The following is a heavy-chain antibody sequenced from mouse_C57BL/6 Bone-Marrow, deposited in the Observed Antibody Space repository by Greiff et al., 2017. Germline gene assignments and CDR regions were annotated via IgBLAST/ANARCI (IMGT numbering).Heavy chain of an antibody. Sequence: QVQLQQSGAELARPGASVQLFCKASGYTFTNYGIRWVKQRTGQGFEWIGALYSRSGNTYYNEQFKSKATLTVDKSSSTAYMTLSSLTFEDPAVYYCAREGFITTVVFGYLGLGTTRTVAS. J-gene: IGHJ2*01. CDR2: LYSRSGNT. V-gene: IGHV1-81*01. CDR1: GYTFTNYG. CDR3: AREGFITTVVFGY. D-gene: IGHD1-1*01.